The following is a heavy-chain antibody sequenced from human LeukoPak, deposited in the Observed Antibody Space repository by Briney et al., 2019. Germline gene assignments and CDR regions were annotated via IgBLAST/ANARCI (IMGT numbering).Heavy chain of an antibody. Sequence: SETLSLTCTVSGGSISSSSYYWGWIRQPPGKGLEWIGSIYYSGSTYYNPSLKSRVTISVDTSNNQFSLTLTSVTAADTAVYFCARARSGPGYFDYWGQGTLVTASS. V-gene: IGHV4-39*07. CDR1: GGSISSSSYY. D-gene: IGHD3-3*01. CDR2: IYYSGST. J-gene: IGHJ4*02. CDR3: ARARSGPGYFDY.